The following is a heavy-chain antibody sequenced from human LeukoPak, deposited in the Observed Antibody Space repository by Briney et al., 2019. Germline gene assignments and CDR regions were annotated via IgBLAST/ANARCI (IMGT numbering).Heavy chain of an antibody. Sequence: GGSLRLSCAASGFTFDDYAMHWVRQTPGKGLEWVSLISGDGGSTYYADSVKGRFTISRDNSKNSLYLQMNSLRTEDTALYYCAKDGGSSSPFDYWGQGTLVTVSS. V-gene: IGHV3-43*02. CDR2: ISGDGGST. CDR1: GFTFDDYA. J-gene: IGHJ4*02. D-gene: IGHD6-13*01. CDR3: AKDGGSSSPFDY.